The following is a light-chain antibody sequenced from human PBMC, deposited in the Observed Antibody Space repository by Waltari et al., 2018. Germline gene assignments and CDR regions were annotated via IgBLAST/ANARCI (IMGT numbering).Light chain of an antibody. CDR3: KHYLKVPLT. J-gene: IGKJ1*01. CDR1: KSVNRA. V-gene: IGKV3-20*01. Sequence: VLTKPHGTLSLSPGERPTPPCRPSKSVNRALAWYQQKPGQAPTLLIYAASTRASGVPDRFSGSGSGTDFSLTISRLEPEDVAVYYCKHYLKVPLTFGQGTKVEI. CDR2: AAS.